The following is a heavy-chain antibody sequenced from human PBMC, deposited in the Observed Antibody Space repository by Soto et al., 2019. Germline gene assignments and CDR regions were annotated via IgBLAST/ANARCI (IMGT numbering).Heavy chain of an antibody. CDR2: IFSDNER. J-gene: IGHJ6*02. CDR3: ARMKVDSYQFYYAMDV. CDR1: GFSLSTSGMC. Sequence: GPTLVNPTQTLTLTCTFSGFSLSTSGMCVSWIRQPPGKALEWLAHIFSDNERSYSTSLQGRLTISKDTSGSQVVLSMTNVDPVDTATYYCARMKVDSYQFYYAMDVWGQGTTVTVSS. D-gene: IGHD2-2*01. V-gene: IGHV2-26*01.